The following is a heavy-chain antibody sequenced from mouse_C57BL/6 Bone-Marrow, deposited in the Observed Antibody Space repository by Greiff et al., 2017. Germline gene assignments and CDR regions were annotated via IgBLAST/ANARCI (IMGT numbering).Heavy chain of an antibody. D-gene: IGHD2-4*01. J-gene: IGHJ4*01. V-gene: IGHV1-39*01. CDR2: INPNDGTT. CDR3: ARGYDYDDAMDY. Sequence: VQLKQSGPELVKPGASVKISCKASGYSFTDYNMNWVKQSNGKSLEWIGVINPNDGTTSYNQKFKGKAKLTVDQSSSTAYRQLNSLTSEDSAVYYCARGYDYDDAMDYWGQGTSVTVSS. CDR1: GYSFTDYN.